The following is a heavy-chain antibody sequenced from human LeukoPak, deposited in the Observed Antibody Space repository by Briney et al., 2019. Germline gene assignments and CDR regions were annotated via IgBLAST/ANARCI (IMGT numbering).Heavy chain of an antibody. J-gene: IGHJ4*02. Sequence: GGSLRLSCAASGFTFSNHWMTWVRQAPGKGLEWVANIDQEGSEIYYVDSVRGRFIISRDNAKNSLYLQMNTLRAEDTAVYYCVRRYMATSAEDFDYWGQGTLVTVFS. D-gene: IGHD3-16*02. CDR3: VRRYMATSAEDFDY. CDR2: IDQEGSEI. CDR1: GFTFSNHW. V-gene: IGHV3-7*01.